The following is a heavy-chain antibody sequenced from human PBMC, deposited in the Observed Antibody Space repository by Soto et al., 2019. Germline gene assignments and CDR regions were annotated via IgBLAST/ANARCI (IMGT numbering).Heavy chain of an antibody. CDR1: GFSFSRYW. J-gene: IGHJ5*02. CDR3: ARALGTTGTTENGRFDP. Sequence: EVQLVESGGDLVQRGGSLRLSCTASGFSFSRYWMSWLRQAPGKGLEWVANIKEDGSEKYYVDSVKGRFTISRDNAKHSLYLPMNSLRAEDTALYYCARALGTTGTTENGRFDPWGQGTLVTVSS. CDR2: IKEDGSEK. V-gene: IGHV3-7*01. D-gene: IGHD1-1*01.